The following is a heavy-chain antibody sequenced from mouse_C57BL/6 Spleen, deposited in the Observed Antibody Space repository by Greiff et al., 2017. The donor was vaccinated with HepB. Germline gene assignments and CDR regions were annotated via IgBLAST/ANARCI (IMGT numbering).Heavy chain of an antibody. V-gene: IGHV1-69*01. CDR3: ARRRDSNYECAY. Sequence: VQLQQSGAELVMPGASVKLSCKASGYTFTSYWMHWVKQRPGQGLEWIGEIDPSDSYTNYNQKFKGKSTLTVDKSSSTAYMQLSSLTSEDSAVYYCARRRDSNYECAYWGQGTLVTVSA. J-gene: IGHJ3*01. CDR2: IDPSDSYT. CDR1: GYTFTSYW. D-gene: IGHD2-5*01.